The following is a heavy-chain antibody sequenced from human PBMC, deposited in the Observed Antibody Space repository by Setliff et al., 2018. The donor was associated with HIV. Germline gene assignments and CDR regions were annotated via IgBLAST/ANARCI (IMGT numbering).Heavy chain of an antibody. Sequence: PSETLSLTCDVYGGSLTDYDWTWIRQTPAKGLEWIGEISHSGRTNYNPSLKTRLIISRDTSKNQFSLRLSSATVADTAIYYCARGFEGYCSGASCHWLDSWGQGTQVTV. J-gene: IGHJ5*01. V-gene: IGHV4-34*01. CDR3: ARGFEGYCSGASCHWLDS. CDR1: GGSLTDYD. CDR2: ISHSGRT. D-gene: IGHD2-15*01.